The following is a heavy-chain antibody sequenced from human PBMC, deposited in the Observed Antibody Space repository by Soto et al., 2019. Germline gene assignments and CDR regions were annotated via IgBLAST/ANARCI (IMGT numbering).Heavy chain of an antibody. CDR3: ARHDYYHRTFDI. V-gene: IGHV4-61*08. J-gene: IGHJ3*02. CDR1: GGSVGTGAYY. Sequence: SETLSLTCRVSGGSVGTGAYYWSWIRQPPGKGLEWIGYTLYSGSPNYNPSLQSLQSRVTISVDTSRNQFSLRLTSVTAADTALYYCARHDYYHRTFDIWGQGTLVTVSS. CDR2: TLYSGSP. D-gene: IGHD3-9*01.